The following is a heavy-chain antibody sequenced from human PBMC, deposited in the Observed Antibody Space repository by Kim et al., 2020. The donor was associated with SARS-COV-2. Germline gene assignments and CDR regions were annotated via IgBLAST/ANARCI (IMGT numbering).Heavy chain of an antibody. CDR3: ARMVLRYEGDTTHFDY. J-gene: IGHJ4*02. CDR1: GYTFTSYG. D-gene: IGHD3-9*01. CDR2: ISAYNGNT. Sequence: ASVKVSCKASGYTFTSYGISWVRQAPGQGLEWMGWISAYNGNTNYAQKLQGRVTMTTDTSTSTAYMELRSLRSDDTAVYYCARMVLRYEGDTTHFDYWGQGTLVTVSS. V-gene: IGHV1-18*01.